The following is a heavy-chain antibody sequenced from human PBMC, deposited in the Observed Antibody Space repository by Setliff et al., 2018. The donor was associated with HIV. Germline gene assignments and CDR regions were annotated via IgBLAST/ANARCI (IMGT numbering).Heavy chain of an antibody. Sequence: PSETLSLTCTVSGGSVIISHYYWAWIRQPPGKGLEWIGSISYSGSTYYNPSLKSRITISVDTSKNQFSLKLTSVTAADTAVYYCAKGPLDAFDIWGQGTMVTVSS. CDR2: ISYSGST. CDR3: AKGPLDAFDI. CDR1: GGSVIISHYY. J-gene: IGHJ3*02. V-gene: IGHV4-39*01.